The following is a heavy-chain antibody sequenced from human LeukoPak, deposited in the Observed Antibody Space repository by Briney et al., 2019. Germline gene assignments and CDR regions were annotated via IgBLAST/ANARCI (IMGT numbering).Heavy chain of an antibody. CDR3: AREGGFGYDDAFDT. D-gene: IGHD3-22*01. J-gene: IGHJ3*02. V-gene: IGHV3-48*03. Sequence: GGSLRLSCTASGFTFSTYEMNWLRPAPGKGLEWISYISGSGSSIFYADSLQGRFTISRDNAKNSVYLQMNSLRAEDTGVYYCAREGGFGYDDAFDTWGDGTTVTVSS. CDR1: GFTFSTYE. CDR2: ISGSGSSI.